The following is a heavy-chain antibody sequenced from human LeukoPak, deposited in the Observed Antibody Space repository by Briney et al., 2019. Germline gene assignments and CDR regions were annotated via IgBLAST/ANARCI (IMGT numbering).Heavy chain of an antibody. Sequence: GASVKVSCKASGGTFSSYAISWVRQAPGQGLEWMGGIIPIFGTANYAQKFQGRVTITTDESTSTAYMELSSLRSEDTAVYYCATAGLRGMATIISPDYWGQGTLVTVSS. D-gene: IGHD5-24*01. CDR3: ATAGLRGMATIISPDY. V-gene: IGHV1-69*05. J-gene: IGHJ4*02. CDR1: GGTFSSYA. CDR2: IIPIFGTA.